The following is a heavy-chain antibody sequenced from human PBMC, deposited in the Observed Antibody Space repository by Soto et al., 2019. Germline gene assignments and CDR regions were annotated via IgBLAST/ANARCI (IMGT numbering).Heavy chain of an antibody. Sequence: QLQLQESGPGLVKPSETLSLTCAVSGGSISSSYYYWGWIRQPPGKGLEWIGNIYCSGSTYYNPSLKSRVSISVDTSKNQFSLKLSSVTAADTAVYYCARRRSTTGWFDPWGQGILVTVSS. D-gene: IGHD6-25*01. V-gene: IGHV4-39*01. CDR1: GGSISSSYYY. CDR3: ARRRSTTGWFDP. CDR2: IYCSGST. J-gene: IGHJ5*02.